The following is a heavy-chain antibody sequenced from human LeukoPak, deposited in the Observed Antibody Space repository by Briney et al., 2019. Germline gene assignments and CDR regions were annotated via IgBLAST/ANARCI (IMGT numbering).Heavy chain of an antibody. D-gene: IGHD6-13*01. CDR2: IYHSGST. CDR3: ASLSPGIAAAGRYYFDY. V-gene: IGHV4-4*02. Sequence: SETLSLTCAVSGGSISSSNWWGWVRPRPGKGVEWIGEIYHSGSTNYNPSLKIRVTISVDKSKTQFSLKLSSVTAADTAVYYCASLSPGIAAAGRYYFDYWGQGTLVTVSS. CDR1: GGSISSSNW. J-gene: IGHJ4*02.